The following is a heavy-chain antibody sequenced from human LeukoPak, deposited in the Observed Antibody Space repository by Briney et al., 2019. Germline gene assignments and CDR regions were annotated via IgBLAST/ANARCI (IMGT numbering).Heavy chain of an antibody. CDR1: GFTFSSYA. CDR3: ARTGIAVAGSFDY. V-gene: IGHV3-23*01. Sequence: GSLRLSCAASGFTFSSYAMSWVRQAPGKGLEWVSSISGSGGSTYYADSVKGRFTISRDNSKNTLYLQMNSLSAEDTAEYYCARTGIAVAGSFDYWGQGTLVTVSS. J-gene: IGHJ4*02. CDR2: ISGSGGST. D-gene: IGHD6-19*01.